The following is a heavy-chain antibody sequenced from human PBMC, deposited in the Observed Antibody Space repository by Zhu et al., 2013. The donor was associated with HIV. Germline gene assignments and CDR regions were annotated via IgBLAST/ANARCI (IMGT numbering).Heavy chain of an antibody. J-gene: IGHJ6*03. CDR2: INPNSGGT. CDR3: ARDLDGSGDYYYYYMDV. V-gene: IGHV1-2*04. Sequence: QVQLVQSGAEVKKPGASVKVSCKASGYTFTGYYMHWVRQAPGQGLEWMGWINPNSGGTNYAQKFQGWVTMTRDTSISTAYMELSRLRSEDTAVYYCARDLDGSGDYYYYYMDVWGKGTTVTVSS. D-gene: IGHD3-10*01. CDR1: GYTFTGYY.